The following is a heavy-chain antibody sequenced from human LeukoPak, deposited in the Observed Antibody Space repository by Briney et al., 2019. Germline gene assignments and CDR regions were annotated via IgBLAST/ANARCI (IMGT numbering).Heavy chain of an antibody. CDR1: GSSISSSSYY. D-gene: IGHD3-10*01. Sequence: SETLSLTCTVSGSSISSSSYYWGWIRQPPGKGLEWIGSIYYSGSTYYNPSLKSRVTISVDTSKNQFSLKLSSVTAADTAVYYCARHATNPYGSGTHYPNYWGQGTLVTVSS. J-gene: IGHJ4*02. CDR2: IYYSGST. V-gene: IGHV4-39*07. CDR3: ARHATNPYGSGTHYPNY.